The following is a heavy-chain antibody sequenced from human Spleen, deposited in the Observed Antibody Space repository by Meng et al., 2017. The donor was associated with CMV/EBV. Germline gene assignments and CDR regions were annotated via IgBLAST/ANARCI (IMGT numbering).Heavy chain of an antibody. CDR3: AHRDYCSGGTCTFDY. J-gene: IGHJ4*02. V-gene: IGHV2-5*02. CDR1: GFSLSPSGVG. D-gene: IGHD2-15*01. CDR2: IYWDDDK. Sequence: QITLKESGPTLVKPTQTLTLTCTFSGFSLSPSGVGVGWIRQPPGKALQWLALIYWDDDKRYNPSLKSRLTITKDTSKNQVVLTLTNVDPVDTGTYYCAHRDYCSGGTCTFDYWGQGTLVTVSS.